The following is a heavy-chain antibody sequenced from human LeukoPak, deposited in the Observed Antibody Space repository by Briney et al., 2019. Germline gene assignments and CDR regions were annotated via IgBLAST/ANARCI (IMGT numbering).Heavy chain of an antibody. Sequence: ASVKVSCKASGYTFTGYYMHWVRQAPGQGLEWMGWINPNSGGTNYAQKFQGRVTMTRDTSISTAYMELSRLRSDDTAVYYCVIVHVNVIYLDYWGQGTLVTVSS. CDR2: INPNSGGT. D-gene: IGHD1-1*01. CDR3: VIVHVNVIYLDY. CDR1: GYTFTGYY. J-gene: IGHJ4*02. V-gene: IGHV1-2*02.